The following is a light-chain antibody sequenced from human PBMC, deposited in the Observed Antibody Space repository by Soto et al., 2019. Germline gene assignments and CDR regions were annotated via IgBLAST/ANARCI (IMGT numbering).Light chain of an antibody. CDR3: QQYDTYPLT. V-gene: IGKV1-5*01. Sequence: DVQMTRSPSSLSASVGDRVTITCRASQSINNWLAWYQQKPGKAPKFLIYDASTLETGVPSRFSGSASGTEFTLTISGLQPEDVASYYRQQYDTYPLTFGGGTRVELK. CDR1: QSINNW. J-gene: IGKJ4*01. CDR2: DAS.